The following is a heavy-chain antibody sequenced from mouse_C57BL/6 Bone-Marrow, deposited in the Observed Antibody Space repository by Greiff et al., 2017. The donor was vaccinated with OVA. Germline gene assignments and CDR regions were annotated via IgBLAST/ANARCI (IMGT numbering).Heavy chain of an antibody. V-gene: IGHV14-2*01. CDR1: GFNITDYY. J-gene: IGHJ2*01. Sequence: VQLQQSGAELVKPGASVKLSCTASGFNITDYYMHWVKQRTEQGLEWIGRIDPEDGETKYAPKFQGKATITADTSSNTAYLQLSSLTSEDTAVYYCARGIYYDYDGDFDYWGQGTTLTVSS. D-gene: IGHD2-4*01. CDR3: ARGIYYDYDGDFDY. CDR2: IDPEDGET.